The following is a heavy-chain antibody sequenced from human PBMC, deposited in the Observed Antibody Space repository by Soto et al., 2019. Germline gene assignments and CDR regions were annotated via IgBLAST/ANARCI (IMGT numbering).Heavy chain of an antibody. CDR3: AYIPLWFGELPQFDY. Sequence: QITLKESGPTLVKPTQTLTLTCTFSGFSLSTSGVGVGWIRQPPGKALEWLALIYWNDDKRYSPSLKSRLTITKDTSKNQVVLTMTNMDPVDTATYYCAYIPLWFGELPQFDYWGQGTLVTVSS. D-gene: IGHD3-10*01. J-gene: IGHJ4*02. CDR2: IYWNDDK. CDR1: GFSLSTSGVG. V-gene: IGHV2-5*01.